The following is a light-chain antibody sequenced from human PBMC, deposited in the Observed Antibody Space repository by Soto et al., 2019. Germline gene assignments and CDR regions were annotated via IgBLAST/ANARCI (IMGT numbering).Light chain of an antibody. V-gene: IGKV1-33*01. CDR3: QQYDDIPIT. CDR2: GAS. CDR1: HDISNY. J-gene: IGKJ5*01. Sequence: DIQMAQSPSSLSASVGDRVSITCQASHDISNYLNWYQQKPGKAPKVLIYGASNLETGVPSRFSGSGSGTDFTLTISSLQPEDFATYFCQQYDDIPITFGLGTRREIK.